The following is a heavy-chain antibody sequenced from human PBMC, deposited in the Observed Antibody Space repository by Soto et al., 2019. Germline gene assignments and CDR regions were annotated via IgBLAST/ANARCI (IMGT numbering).Heavy chain of an antibody. CDR2: IYHTGTT. CDR3: ARPYFSSSSMFDY. V-gene: IGHV4-39*01. D-gene: IGHD6-6*01. Sequence: SETLSLTCTVSGDSISISTYYWGLIRQPPGKGLEWIGCIYHTGTTYYNPSLKSRVTISVDTSKNHFSLKLSSVTAADTAVYYCARPYFSSSSMFDYWGQGTLVTVSS. CDR1: GDSISISTYY. J-gene: IGHJ4*02.